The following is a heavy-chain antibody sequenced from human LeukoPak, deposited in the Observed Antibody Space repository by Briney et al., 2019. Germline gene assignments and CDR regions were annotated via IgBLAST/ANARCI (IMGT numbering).Heavy chain of an antibody. CDR2: INPNSGGT. V-gene: IGHV1-2*02. D-gene: IGHD5-12*01. CDR3: ARAPSGYPYPFDY. J-gene: IGHJ4*02. Sequence: ASVKVSCKASGYTFTGYYMHWVRQAPGQGLEWMGWINPNSGGTNYAQKFQGRVTMTRDTSISTAYMELSRLRSDDTAVYYCARAPSGYPYPFDYWGQGTLVTVSS. CDR1: GYTFTGYY.